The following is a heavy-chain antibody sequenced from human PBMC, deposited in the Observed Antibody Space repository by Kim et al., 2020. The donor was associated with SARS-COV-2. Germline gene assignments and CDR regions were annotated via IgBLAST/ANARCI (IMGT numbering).Heavy chain of an antibody. J-gene: IGHJ6*02. V-gene: IGHV3-21*01. D-gene: IGHD2-8*01. Sequence: GGSLRLSCAASGFTFSSYSMNWVRQAPGKGLEWVSSISSSSSDIYYADSVKGRFTISRDNAKNSLYLQMNSLRAEDTAVYYCARDIYCTNGVCYTSYYYYGVDASGEGATGTASS. CDR2: ISSSSSDI. CDR3: ARDIYCTNGVCYTSYYYYGVDA. CDR1: GFTFSSYS.